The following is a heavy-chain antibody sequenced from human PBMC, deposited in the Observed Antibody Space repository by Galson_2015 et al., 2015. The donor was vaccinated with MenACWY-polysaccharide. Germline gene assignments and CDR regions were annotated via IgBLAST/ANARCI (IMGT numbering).Heavy chain of an antibody. Sequence: LRLSCAASGFTFSGNWLHWVRQAPGKGLGWVSRINSDGRSTSYADSVKGRFTTSRDNAKNTLYLQMSRLSAEDTAVYYCARGGGRFPENCYCDYCGQGTLVTVSS. J-gene: IGHJ4*02. V-gene: IGHV3-74*01. CDR1: GFTFSGNW. CDR2: INSDGRST. CDR3: ARGGGRFPENCYCDY. D-gene: IGHD3-16*01.